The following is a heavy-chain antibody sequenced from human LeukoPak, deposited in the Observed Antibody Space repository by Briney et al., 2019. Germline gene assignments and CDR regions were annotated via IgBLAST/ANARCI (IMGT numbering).Heavy chain of an antibody. V-gene: IGHV4-30-4*08. CDR3: ARSSGWYRVFDL. Sequence: PSETLSLTCTVSGGSISSGDYYWSWIRQPPGKGLEWIGYIYYSGSTYYNPSLKSRVTISVDTPKNQFSLKLSSVTAADTAVYYCARSSGWYRVFDLWGRGTLVTVSS. CDR1: GGSISSGDYY. CDR2: IYYSGST. J-gene: IGHJ2*01. D-gene: IGHD6-19*01.